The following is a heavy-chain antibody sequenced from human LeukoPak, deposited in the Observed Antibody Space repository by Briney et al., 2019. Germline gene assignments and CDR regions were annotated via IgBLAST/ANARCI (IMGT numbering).Heavy chain of an antibody. D-gene: IGHD3-16*02. CDR2: INRDGSET. CDR1: GFRFSDDW. Sequence: GGSLRLSCVVYGFRFSDDWMSWVRQAPGKGLESVANINRDGSETFYVDSVKGRFTVSRDNAKNSLYLQMNSLRAEDTAVYYCSRDIGLSWGQGTLITVSS. CDR3: SRDIGLS. J-gene: IGHJ5*02. V-gene: IGHV3-7*01.